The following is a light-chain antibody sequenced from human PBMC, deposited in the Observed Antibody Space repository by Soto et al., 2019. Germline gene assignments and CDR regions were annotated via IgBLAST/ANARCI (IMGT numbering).Light chain of an antibody. V-gene: IGKV1-12*01. CDR3: QEANSFPFT. J-gene: IGKJ3*01. Sequence: DIQMTQSPSSVSASVGDRVTITCRASQGSSSWLARYQQKPGKAPKLLIYAASRLQSGVPSKFSGSGSGTDFTLIISSLQPEDFATYYWQEANSFPFTFGPGTKVHIK. CDR1: QGSSSW. CDR2: AAS.